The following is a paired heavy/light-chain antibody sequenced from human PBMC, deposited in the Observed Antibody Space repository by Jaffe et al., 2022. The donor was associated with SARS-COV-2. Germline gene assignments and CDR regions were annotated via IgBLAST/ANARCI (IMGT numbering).Light chain of an antibody. Sequence: EIVMTQSPATLSVSPGERATLSCRASQSVSSNLAWYQQKPGQAPRLLIYGASARATGIPARFSGSGSGTEFTLTISSLQSKDFAVYYCQQYNNWPYTFGQGTKLEIK. CDR3: QQYNNWPYT. V-gene: IGKV3-15*01. CDR2: GAS. J-gene: IGKJ2*01. CDR1: QSVSSN.
Heavy chain of an antibody. CDR3: ASKRIRMVISAFDI. J-gene: IGHJ3*02. V-gene: IGHV3-66*02. Sequence: EVQLVESGGDLVQPGGSLRLSCAASEFTVSSNYMGWVRQAPGKGLEWVSVIYSGGSTYYADSVKGRFTISRDNSKNTLFLQMNSLRAEDTAVYYCASKRIRMVISAFDIWGQGTMVTVSS. D-gene: IGHD3-22*01. CDR1: EFTVSSNY. CDR2: IYSGGST.